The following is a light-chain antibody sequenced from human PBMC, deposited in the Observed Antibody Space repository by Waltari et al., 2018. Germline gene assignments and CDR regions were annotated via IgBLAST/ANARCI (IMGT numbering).Light chain of an antibody. J-gene: IGLJ2*01. CDR3: QSYDTTLSAVV. V-gene: IGLV1-40*01. CDR2: SFS. CDR1: KSNIGADFD. Sequence: QSVLTQPPSVSGAPGQRVTISCSGTKSNIGADFDVHWYQQVPGTAPKPLLHSFSNGPSGVSDRFSGFKSGASASLVITGLQAEDEAMYYCQSYDTTLSAVVFGGGTRLTV.